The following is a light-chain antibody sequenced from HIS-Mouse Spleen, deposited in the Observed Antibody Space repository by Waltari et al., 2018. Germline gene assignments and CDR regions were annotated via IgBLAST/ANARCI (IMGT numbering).Light chain of an antibody. CDR3: CSYAGSSTSVV. CDR2: EGS. CDR1: SSDVGSYNL. V-gene: IGLV2-23*01. Sequence: QSALTQPASVSGSPGQSITISCTRTSSDVGSYNLVSWYQQHPGQAPKLMIYEGSKRPSGVSNRFSGSKSGNTASLTISGLQAEDEADYYCCSYAGSSTSVVFGGGTKLTVL. J-gene: IGLJ2*01.